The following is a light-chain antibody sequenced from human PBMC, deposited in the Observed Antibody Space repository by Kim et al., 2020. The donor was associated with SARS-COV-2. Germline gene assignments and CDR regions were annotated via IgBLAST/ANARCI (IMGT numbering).Light chain of an antibody. CDR1: QSVSSSY. Sequence: LSPGERATLSCRASQSVSSSYLAWYQQKPGQAPRLLIYGASSRATGIPDRFSGSGSGTDFTLTISRLEPEDFAVYYCQQYGSPLTFGGGTKVEIK. CDR3: QQYGSPLT. J-gene: IGKJ4*01. V-gene: IGKV3-20*01. CDR2: GAS.